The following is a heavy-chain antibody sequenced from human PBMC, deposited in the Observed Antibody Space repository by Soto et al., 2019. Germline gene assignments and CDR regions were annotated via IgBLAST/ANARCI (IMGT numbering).Heavy chain of an antibody. CDR1: GGSISSGGYY. D-gene: IGHD2-15*01. V-gene: IGHV4-31*03. J-gene: IGHJ4*02. Sequence: QVQLQESGPGLVKPSQTLSLTCTVSGGSISSGGYYWSWIRQHPGKGLEWIGYIYYSGSTYYNPSLKRRVTISVDTSKNQFSLKLSSVPAADTAVYYCARETCSGGSCYPVFDYWGQGTLVTLSS. CDR3: ARETCSGGSCYPVFDY. CDR2: IYYSGST.